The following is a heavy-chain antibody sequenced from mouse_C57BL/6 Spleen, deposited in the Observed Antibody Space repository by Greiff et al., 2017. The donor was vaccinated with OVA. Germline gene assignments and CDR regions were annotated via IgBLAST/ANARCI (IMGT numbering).Heavy chain of an antibody. Sequence: EVHLVESGGGLVKPGGSLKLSCAASGFTFSDYGMHWVRQAPEKGLEWVAYISSGSSTIYYADTVKGRFTISRDNAKNTLFLQMTSLRSEDTAMYYCARHITTGYAMDYWGQGTSVTVSS. CDR3: ARHITTGYAMDY. J-gene: IGHJ4*01. D-gene: IGHD1-1*01. CDR2: ISSGSSTI. CDR1: GFTFSDYG. V-gene: IGHV5-17*01.